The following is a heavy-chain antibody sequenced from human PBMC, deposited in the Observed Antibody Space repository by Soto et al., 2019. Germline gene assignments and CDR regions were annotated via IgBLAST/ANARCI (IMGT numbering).Heavy chain of an antibody. CDR1: GYTFTSYD. CDR3: ARGSSSPPTYYDFWSGYYTATTFDY. J-gene: IGHJ4*02. CDR2: MNPNSGNT. D-gene: IGHD3-3*01. Sequence: ASVKVSCKASGYTFTSYDINWVRQATGQGLEWMGWMNPNSGNTGYAQKFQGRVTMTRNTSISTAYMELSSLRSEDTAVYYCARGSSSPPTYYDFWSGYYTATTFDYWGQGTLXTVSS. V-gene: IGHV1-8*01.